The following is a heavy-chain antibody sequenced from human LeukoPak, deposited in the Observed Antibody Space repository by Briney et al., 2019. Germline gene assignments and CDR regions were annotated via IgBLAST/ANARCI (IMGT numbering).Heavy chain of an antibody. D-gene: IGHD6-19*01. V-gene: IGHV4-61*02. Sequence: PSETLSLTCTVSGGSISSGSYYWSWIRQPAGKGLEWIGRIYTSGSTNYNPSLKSRVTIPVDTSKNQFSLKLSSVTAADTAVYYCARDSSGWPLGYWGQGTLVTVSS. CDR3: ARDSSGWPLGY. CDR2: IYTSGST. CDR1: GGSISSGSYY. J-gene: IGHJ4*02.